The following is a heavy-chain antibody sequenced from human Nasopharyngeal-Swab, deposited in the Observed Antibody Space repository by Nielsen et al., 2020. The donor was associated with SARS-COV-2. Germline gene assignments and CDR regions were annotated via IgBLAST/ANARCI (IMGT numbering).Heavy chain of an antibody. CDR1: DGSISSYY. J-gene: IGHJ6*02. Sequence: SETLSLTCTVSDGSISSYYWSWIRQPPGKGLEWIGYIYYSGSTNYNPSLKSRVTISVDTSKNQFSLKLSSVTAADTAVYYCASTYSSGWPMPYYYYYGMDVWGQGTTVTVSS. V-gene: IGHV4-59*01. D-gene: IGHD6-19*01. CDR2: IYYSGST. CDR3: ASTYSSGWPMPYYYYYGMDV.